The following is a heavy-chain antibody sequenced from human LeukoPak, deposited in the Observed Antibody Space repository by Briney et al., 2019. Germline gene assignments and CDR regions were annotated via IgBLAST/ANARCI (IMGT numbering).Heavy chain of an antibody. D-gene: IGHD6-19*01. CDR3: ARHDIAVAGWVDY. Sequence: PGRSLRLSCAASGFTFSSYAMHWVRQAPGKGLEWVAVISYDGSNKYYADSVKGRFTISRDNSKNTLYLRMNSLRAEDTAVYYCARHDIAVAGWVDYWGQGTLVTVSS. V-gene: IGHV3-30-3*01. J-gene: IGHJ4*02. CDR1: GFTFSSYA. CDR2: ISYDGSNK.